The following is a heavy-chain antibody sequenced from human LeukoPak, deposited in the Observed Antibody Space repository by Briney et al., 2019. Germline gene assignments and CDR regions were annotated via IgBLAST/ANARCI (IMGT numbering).Heavy chain of an antibody. V-gene: IGHV4-4*02. D-gene: IGHD3-3*01. CDR3: ARAHYDFWSGYYAPRYYYMDV. J-gene: IGHJ6*03. Sequence: SETLSLTCAVSGGSISSSNWWSWVRQPPGKGLEWIGEIYHSGSTNYNPSLKSRVTISVDKSKNRFSLKLSSVTAADTAVYYCARAHYDFWSGYYAPRYYYMDVWGKGTTVTVSS. CDR2: IYHSGST. CDR1: GGSISSSNW.